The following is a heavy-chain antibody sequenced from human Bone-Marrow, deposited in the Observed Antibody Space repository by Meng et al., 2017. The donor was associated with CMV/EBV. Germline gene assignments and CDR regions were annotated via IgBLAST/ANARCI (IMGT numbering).Heavy chain of an antibody. J-gene: IGHJ6*02. D-gene: IGHD2-2*02. CDR1: GGSISSDGYY. CDR3: ARRGYCSSTSCFTLTIFGVGDYYGMDV. CDR2: IYYSGST. V-gene: IGHV4-31*03. Sequence: SETLSLTCTVSGGSISSDGYYWSWIRQHPGKGLEWIGYIYYSGSTYYNPSLKSRVTISVDTSKNQFSLKLSSVTATDTAVYYCARRGYCSSTSCFTLTIFGVGDYYGMDVWGQGTTVTVSS.